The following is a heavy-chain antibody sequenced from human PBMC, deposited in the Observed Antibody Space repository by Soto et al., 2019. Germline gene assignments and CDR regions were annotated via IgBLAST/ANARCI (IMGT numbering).Heavy chain of an antibody. D-gene: IGHD3-22*01. V-gene: IGHV5-10-1*01. CDR1: GYSFTSYW. CDR2: IDPSDSYT. CDR3: ARRVRLDYYDSSGYYYDFDY. J-gene: IGHJ4*02. Sequence: PGESLKISCKGSGYSFTSYWISWVRQMPGKDLEWMGRIDPSDSYTNYSPSFQGHVTISADKSISTAYLQWSSLKASDTAMYYCARRVRLDYYDSSGYYYDFDYWGQGTLVTVSS.